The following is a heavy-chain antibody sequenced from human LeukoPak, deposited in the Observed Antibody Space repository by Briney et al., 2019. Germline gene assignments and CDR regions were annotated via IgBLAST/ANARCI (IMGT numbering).Heavy chain of an antibody. V-gene: IGHV3-23*01. CDR2: ISGSGGST. CDR1: GFTFSSYA. D-gene: IGHD6-19*01. CDR3: AKPQQWLVRGYFDY. Sequence: PGGSLRLSCAASGFTFSSYAMSWVRQAPGKGLEWVSAISGSGGSTYYADSVKGRFTISRDNSKNTLYLQMNSLRAEDTAVYYRAKPQQWLVRGYFDYWGQGTLVTVSS. J-gene: IGHJ4*02.